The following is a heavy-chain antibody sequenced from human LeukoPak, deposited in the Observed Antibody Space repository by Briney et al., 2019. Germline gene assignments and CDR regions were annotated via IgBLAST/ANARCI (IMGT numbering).Heavy chain of an antibody. J-gene: IGHJ6*02. D-gene: IGHD6-19*01. V-gene: IGHV4-39*01. CDR1: GGSISSSSYY. CDR2: IYYSGST. Sequence: SETLSLTCTVSGGSISSSSYYWGWIRQPPGKGLEWIGSIYYSGSTYYNPSLKSRVTISVDTSRTQFSLNLSSVTAADTAVYYCARHVYIARAGTLINYYGMDVWGHGTTVTVS. CDR3: ARHVYIARAGTLINYYGMDV.